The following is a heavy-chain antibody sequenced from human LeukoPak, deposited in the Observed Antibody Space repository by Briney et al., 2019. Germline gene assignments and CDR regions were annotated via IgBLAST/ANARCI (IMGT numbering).Heavy chain of an antibody. V-gene: IGHV3-64D*06. D-gene: IGHD6-19*01. Sequence: PGGSLRLSCSASEFTFSSYAMHWVRQAPGKGLEYGSAISSNGGSTYYADSVKDRFAISRDNSKNTLYLQMSSLRAEDTAVSYCVKDLGQQWLVSYFDYWGQGTLVTVSS. CDR3: VKDLGQQWLVSYFDY. J-gene: IGHJ4*02. CDR1: EFTFSSYA. CDR2: ISSNGGST.